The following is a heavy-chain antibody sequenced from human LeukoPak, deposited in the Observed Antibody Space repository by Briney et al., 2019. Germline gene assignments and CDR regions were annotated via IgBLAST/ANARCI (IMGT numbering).Heavy chain of an antibody. CDR2: INHSGST. D-gene: IGHD5-24*01. J-gene: IGHJ4*02. CDR1: GGSFSGYY. CDR3: ARGKGRWLQADY. Sequence: KSSETLSLTCAVYGGSFSGYYWSWIRQPPGKGLEWIGEINHSGSTNCNPSLKSRVTISVDTSKNQFSLKLSSVTAADTSVYYCARGKGRWLQADYWGQGTLVTVSS. V-gene: IGHV4-34*01.